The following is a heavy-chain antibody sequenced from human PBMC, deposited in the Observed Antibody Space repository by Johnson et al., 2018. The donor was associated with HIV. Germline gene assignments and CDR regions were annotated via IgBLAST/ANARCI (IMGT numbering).Heavy chain of an antibody. V-gene: IGHV3-7*01. CDR2: ISYAGSNT. CDR3: ARVLLWFGESAGDAFDI. Sequence: VQLVESGGGLVQPGGSLRLSCAASGFTFSSYWMSWVRQAPGKGLEWVAVISYAGSNTYYVDSVKGRFTISRDNAKNSLYLQLNSLRAEDTAVYYCARVLLWFGESAGDAFDIWGQGTMVTVSS. CDR1: GFTFSSYW. J-gene: IGHJ3*02. D-gene: IGHD3-10*01.